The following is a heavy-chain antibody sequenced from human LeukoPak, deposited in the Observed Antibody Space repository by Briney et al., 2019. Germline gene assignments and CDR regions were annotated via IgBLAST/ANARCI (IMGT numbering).Heavy chain of an antibody. V-gene: IGHV1-18*01. D-gene: IGHD2-15*01. CDR1: GYTFTTYG. J-gene: IGHJ4*02. CDR3: ARDDLDCSGGTCYPDNY. Sequence: GASVKVSCKTSGYTFTTYGITWVRQAPGQGLEWMGWISGYNGNTNYAEKFQGRVTMTTDTSTRTAYMELRNLRSEATALYYCARDDLDCSGGTCYPDNYWGQGTLVAVSA. CDR2: ISGYNGNT.